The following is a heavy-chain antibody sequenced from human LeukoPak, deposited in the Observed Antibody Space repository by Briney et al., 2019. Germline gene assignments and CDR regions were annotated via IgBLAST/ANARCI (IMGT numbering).Heavy chain of an antibody. D-gene: IGHD1-26*01. CDR1: GFTFSTYG. Sequence: PGRSLRLSCAASGFTFSTYGMHWVRQAPGKGLEWVAVIWYGGSNTYYADSVKGRFTISRDNAKNSLYLQMNSLRAEDTAVYYCARDQSGSRDYWGQGTLVTVSS. J-gene: IGHJ4*02. CDR3: ARDQSGSRDY. CDR2: IWYGGSNT. V-gene: IGHV3-33*08.